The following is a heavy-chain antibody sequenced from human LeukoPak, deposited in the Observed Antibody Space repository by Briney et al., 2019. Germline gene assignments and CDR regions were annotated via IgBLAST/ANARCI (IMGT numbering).Heavy chain of an antibody. J-gene: IGHJ4*02. D-gene: IGHD1-14*01. CDR3: ARDSWYRLDY. CDR1: GLPFSSYS. V-gene: IGHV3-48*02. Sequence: GGSLRLSCAASGLPFSSYSFNWVRQAPGKGLEWISLIDNGGGTVYYADSVKGRFTMSRDNAMNSLYLQMNSLRDEDTAVYYCARDSWYRLDYWGQGTLVTVSS. CDR2: IDNGGGTV.